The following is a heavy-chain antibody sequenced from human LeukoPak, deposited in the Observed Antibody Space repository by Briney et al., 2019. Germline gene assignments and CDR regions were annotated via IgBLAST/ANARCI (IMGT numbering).Heavy chain of an antibody. CDR2: ISSSSSTI. D-gene: IGHD3-22*01. CDR1: GFTFSLYW. J-gene: IGHJ1*01. V-gene: IGHV3-48*02. CDR3: AKDSDYYHSSGYYYAYFQH. Sequence: TGGSLRLSCAASGFTFSLYWMNWVRQAPGKGLEWVSYISSSSSTIYYADSVKGRFTISRDNAKNSLYLQMNSLRDEDTAVYYCAKDSDYYHSSGYYYAYFQHWGQGTLVTVSS.